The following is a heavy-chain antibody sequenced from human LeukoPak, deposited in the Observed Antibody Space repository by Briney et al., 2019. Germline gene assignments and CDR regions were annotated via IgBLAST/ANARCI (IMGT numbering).Heavy chain of an antibody. V-gene: IGHV4-34*01. D-gene: IGHD4-23*01. CDR2: INHSGST. CDR3: ARGFNPRGTTVAAIGRNYYYYMDV. Sequence: GSLRLSCAASGFTFSSYTMNWVRQPPGKGLEWIGEINHSGSTNYNPSLKSRVTISVDTSKNQFSLKLSSVTAADTAVYYCARGFNPRGTTVAAIGRNYYYYMDVWGKGTTVTVSS. CDR1: GFTFSSYT. J-gene: IGHJ6*03.